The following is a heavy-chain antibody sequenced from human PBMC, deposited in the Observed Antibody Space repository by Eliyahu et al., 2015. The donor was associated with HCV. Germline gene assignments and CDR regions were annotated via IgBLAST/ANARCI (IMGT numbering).Heavy chain of an antibody. D-gene: IGHD1-1*01. J-gene: IGHJ4*02. V-gene: IGHV4-59*07. CDR2: IYYTGST. CDR1: GDSITTFY. CDR3: ARGTKQWAAPTTHSFDY. Sequence: QVQLQESGPGLVKPSDTLSLTCTVSGDSITTFYWNWIRQPPGKGLEWIGYIYYTGSTNYNPSLESRVTMSVDTSKNQFSLKLRSVTAADTAFYYCARGTKQWAAPTTHSFDYWGQGTLVTVSS.